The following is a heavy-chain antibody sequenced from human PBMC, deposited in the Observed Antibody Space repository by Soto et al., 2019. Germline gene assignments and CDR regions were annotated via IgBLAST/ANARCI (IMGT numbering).Heavy chain of an antibody. D-gene: IGHD3-22*01. Sequence: QITLKESGPTLVKPTQTLTLTCTFSGFSLSTSGVGVGWIRQPPGKALEWLALIYWDDDRRYSPSLRGRLTSTQDTSKNQVVLTMTNMDPVDTATYYCVHRRFDTRGYSPTAFDYWGQGTLVTVSS. CDR3: VHRRFDTRGYSPTAFDY. CDR1: GFSLSTSGVG. J-gene: IGHJ4*02. CDR2: IYWDDDR. V-gene: IGHV2-5*02.